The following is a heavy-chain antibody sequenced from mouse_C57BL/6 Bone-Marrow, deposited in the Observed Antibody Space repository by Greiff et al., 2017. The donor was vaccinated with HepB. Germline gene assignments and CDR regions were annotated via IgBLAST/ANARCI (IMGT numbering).Heavy chain of an antibody. Sequence: QVQLQQPGAELVKPGASVKLSCKASGYTFTSYWMDWVKQRPGQGLEWIGNIYHSDSETHYNQKFKDKATLTVDKSSSTAYMHLSSLTSEDSAVYYCARWGNYGIDYWGQGTSVTVSS. V-gene: IGHV1-61*01. CDR1: GYTFTSYW. CDR3: ARWGNYGIDY. D-gene: IGHD2-1*01. CDR2: IYHSDSET. J-gene: IGHJ4*01.